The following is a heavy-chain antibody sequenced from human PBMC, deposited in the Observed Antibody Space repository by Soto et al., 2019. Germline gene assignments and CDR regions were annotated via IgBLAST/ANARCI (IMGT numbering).Heavy chain of an antibody. CDR1: EFTFSNFG. V-gene: IGHV3-33*01. Sequence: ESGGGVVQPGRSLRLSCAASEFTFSNFGMHWVRQAPGKGLEWVAVIYYDGSNEYYADSVKGRFTISRDNYKNTLYLQMNSLRAEDTAVYYCARVDVVVAADAFDIWGQGTMVTVSS. D-gene: IGHD2-15*01. CDR2: IYYDGSNE. CDR3: ARVDVVVAADAFDI. J-gene: IGHJ3*02.